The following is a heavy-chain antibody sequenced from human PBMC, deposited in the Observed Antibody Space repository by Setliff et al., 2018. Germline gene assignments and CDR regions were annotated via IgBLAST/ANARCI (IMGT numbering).Heavy chain of an antibody. CDR1: GGSISSYF. V-gene: IGHV4-4*07. D-gene: IGHD6-19*01. J-gene: IGHJ6*03. CDR2: IYIGGSA. Sequence: PSETLSLTCIVSGGSISSYFWSWIRQPAGKGLAWIGHIYIGGSANYNPSLKSRVTMSIDTSKNQFSLKLNSVTAADMAVYYCAREQWLDPPGYYYMDVWAKGTTVTVSS. CDR3: AREQWLDPPGYYYMDV.